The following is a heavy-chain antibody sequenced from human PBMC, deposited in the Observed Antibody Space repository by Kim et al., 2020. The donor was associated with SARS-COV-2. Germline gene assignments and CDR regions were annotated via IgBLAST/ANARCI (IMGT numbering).Heavy chain of an antibody. J-gene: IGHJ3*02. Sequence: GSLRLSCAASGFTFSSYGMHWVRQAPGKGLEWVAVISYDGSNKYYADSVKGRFTISRDNSKNTLYLQMNSLRAEDTAVYYCAKGDAVVTLHAFDIWGQGTMVTVSS. CDR1: GFTFSSYG. V-gene: IGHV3-30*18. CDR2: ISYDGSNK. D-gene: IGHD2-21*02. CDR3: AKGDAVVTLHAFDI.